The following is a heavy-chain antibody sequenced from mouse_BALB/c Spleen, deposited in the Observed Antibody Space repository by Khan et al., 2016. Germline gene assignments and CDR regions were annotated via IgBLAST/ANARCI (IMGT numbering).Heavy chain of an antibody. CDR1: GYSITSGYS. V-gene: IGHV3-1*02. CDR2: THYSRST. Sequence: EVQLQESGPDLVKPSQSLSLTCTVTGYSITSGYSWHWIRQFPGNKPEWMGHTHYSRSTNYNPSRNSRISITRDTSKNQLLLQLNSVTNEDTATYNCARGDYAEICAGWGPGPLVAVSA. J-gene: IGHJ3*01. CDR3: ARGDYAEICAG. D-gene: IGHD1-1*01.